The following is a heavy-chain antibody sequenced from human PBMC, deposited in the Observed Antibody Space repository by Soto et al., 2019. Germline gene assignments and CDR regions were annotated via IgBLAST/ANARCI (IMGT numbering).Heavy chain of an antibody. D-gene: IGHD3-3*01. V-gene: IGHV1-2*02. CDR2: INPATGAA. Sequence: QLHLVQSGAVVKKPGASVTVSCSASGYPVTAYYMHWVRQAPGRGLEWMGGINPATGAAKYTQTFQGRGTMTRETSTSTGFMELGGLTSEDTGVFYCARGGGVGVAGSAAFDMWGQGTLVTVSS. CDR3: ARGGGVGVAGSAAFDM. J-gene: IGHJ3*02. CDR1: GYPVTAYY.